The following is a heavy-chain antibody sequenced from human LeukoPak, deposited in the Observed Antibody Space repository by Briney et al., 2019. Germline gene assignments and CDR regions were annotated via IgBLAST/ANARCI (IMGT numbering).Heavy chain of an antibody. CDR1: GFTFSSYG. CDR3: ARAGSHWHYVY. CDR2: ISYDGSNK. V-gene: IGHV3-30*03. Sequence: PGGSLRLSCAASGFTFSSYGMHWVRQAPGKGLEWVAVISYDGSNKYYADSVKGRFTFSRDNAKNSLSLQMNNLRVEDTAVYYCARAGSHWHYVYWGQGTVVTVSS. J-gene: IGHJ4*02. D-gene: IGHD3-10*01.